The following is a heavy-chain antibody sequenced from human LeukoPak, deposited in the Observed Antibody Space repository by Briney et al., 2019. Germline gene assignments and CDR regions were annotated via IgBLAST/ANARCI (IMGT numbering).Heavy chain of an antibody. D-gene: IGHD3-10*01. V-gene: IGHV2-5*02. CDR2: IYWDDDK. CDR3: AHTGFGSNWDRRAFDF. Sequence: SGPTLVNPTQALTLTCTFPGFTLTSNPTGVGWIRQSPAKALEWLVVIYWDDDKRYSPSLKSRLIVSKDTSRNQVFLTMTNMDPADTGTYYCAHTGFGSNWDRRAFDFWGQGVPVTVSS. CDR1: GFTLTSNPTG. J-gene: IGHJ4*02.